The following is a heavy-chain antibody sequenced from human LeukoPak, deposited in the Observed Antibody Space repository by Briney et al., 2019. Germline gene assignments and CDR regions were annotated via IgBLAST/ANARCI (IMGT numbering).Heavy chain of an antibody. D-gene: IGHD4-23*01. CDR2: IWYDGSNK. J-gene: IGHJ6*02. V-gene: IGHV3-33*01. Sequence: GRSLRLSCAASGFTFSSYGMHWVRQAPGKGLEWVAVIWYDGSNKYYADSVKGRFTISRDNSKNTLYLQINSLRAEDTAVYYCARDPGSGNSPYYYGMDVWGQGTTVTVSS. CDR1: GFTFSSYG. CDR3: ARDPGSGNSPYYYGMDV.